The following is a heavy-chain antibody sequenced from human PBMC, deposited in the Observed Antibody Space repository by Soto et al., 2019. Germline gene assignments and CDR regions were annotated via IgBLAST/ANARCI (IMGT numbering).Heavy chain of an antibody. CDR1: GDSVSSNSAA. D-gene: IGHD4-4*01. J-gene: IGHJ6*03. Sequence: QVQLQESGPGLVKPSQTLSLTCVISGDSVSSNSAAWNWIRQSPSRGLEWLGRTYYRTRWYYDYAVSVRSRITVNPDTSKNQFSLQLTSVTPEATAVYYCAVTTSHYWYYMDVWGKGTTVTVSS. CDR3: AVTTSHYWYYMDV. V-gene: IGHV6-1*01. CDR2: TYYRTRWYY.